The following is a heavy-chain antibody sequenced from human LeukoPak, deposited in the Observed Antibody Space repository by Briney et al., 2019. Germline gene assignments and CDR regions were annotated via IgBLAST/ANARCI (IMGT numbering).Heavy chain of an antibody. J-gene: IGHJ5*02. V-gene: IGHV3-23*01. D-gene: IGHD3-22*01. Sequence: GGSLRLSCAASGFTFSSYAMNWVRQAPGKGLEWVSVISGGGSSTNYADSVKGRFTISRENSKNTLYLQMNSLRAEDTAVYYCAHTDSYYFDSGMVSWGQGALVTVSS. CDR2: ISGGGSST. CDR3: AHTDSYYFDSGMVS. CDR1: GFTFSSYA.